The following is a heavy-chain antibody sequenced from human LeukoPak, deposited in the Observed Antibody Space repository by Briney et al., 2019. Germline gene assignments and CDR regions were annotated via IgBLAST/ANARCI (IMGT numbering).Heavy chain of an antibody. D-gene: IGHD3-10*01. CDR1: GFTFSSYS. Sequence: GGSLRLSCAASGFTFSSYSMNWVRQAPGKGLEWVSSISSSSSYIYYADSVKGRFTISRDNAKNSLYLQMNSLRAEDTAVYYCARELLWFGEEYYYYMDVWGKGTTVTASS. CDR3: ARELLWFGEEYYYYMDV. CDR2: ISSSSSYI. J-gene: IGHJ6*03. V-gene: IGHV3-21*01.